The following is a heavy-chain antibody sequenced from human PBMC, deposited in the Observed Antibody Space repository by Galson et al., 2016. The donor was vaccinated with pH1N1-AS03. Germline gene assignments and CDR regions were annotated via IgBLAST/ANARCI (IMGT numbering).Heavy chain of an antibody. J-gene: IGHJ6*02. V-gene: IGHV4-59*01. CDR3: ARFRSSWTFYYGLDV. D-gene: IGHD6-13*01. CDR2: IYYSGGT. Sequence: SETLSLTCTVSGGSISSYYWTWIRQPPGKGLEWIGHIYYSGGTNYNPSLKSRVTISVDTSKNQFSLKPSSVTAADTAVYYCARFRSSWTFYYGLDVWGQGTTVTVSS. CDR1: GGSISSYY.